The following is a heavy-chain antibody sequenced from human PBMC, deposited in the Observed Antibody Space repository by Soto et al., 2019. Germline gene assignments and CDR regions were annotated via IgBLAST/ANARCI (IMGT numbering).Heavy chain of an antibody. D-gene: IGHD6-19*01. CDR1: GFTFSSYS. J-gene: IGHJ5*02. CDR3: ASARGSSGRYNWFDP. Sequence: GGSLRLSCAASGFTFSSYSMNWVRQAPGKGLEWVSSISSSSSYIYYADSVKGRFTISRDNAKNSLYLQMNSLRAEDTAVYYCASARGSSGRYNWFDPWGQGTLVTVSS. V-gene: IGHV3-21*01. CDR2: ISSSSSYI.